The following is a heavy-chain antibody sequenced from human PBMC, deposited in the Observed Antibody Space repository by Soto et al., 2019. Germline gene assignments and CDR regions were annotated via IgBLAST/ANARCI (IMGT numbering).Heavy chain of an antibody. Sequence: GGSLRLSCAASGFTFSDYYMSWIRQAPGKGLEWVSYISSSGSTIYYADSVKGRFTISRDNAKNSLYLQMNSLRAEDTAVHYCATRITGTQDYYYGMDVWGQGTTVTVSS. J-gene: IGHJ6*02. V-gene: IGHV3-11*01. CDR1: GFTFSDYY. CDR2: ISSSGSTI. D-gene: IGHD1-20*01. CDR3: ATRITGTQDYYYGMDV.